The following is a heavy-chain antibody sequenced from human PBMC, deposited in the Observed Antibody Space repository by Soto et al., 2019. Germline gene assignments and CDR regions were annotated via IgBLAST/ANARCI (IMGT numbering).Heavy chain of an antibody. V-gene: IGHV1-2*02. Sequence: ASVKVSCKASGYPFTGYYMHWVRQAPGQGLEWMGWINPNSGGTNYAQKFQGRVTMTRDTSISTAYMELSRLRSDDTAVYYCARDLVSFAPPSVWGQGTTVTVSS. CDR1: GYPFTGYY. D-gene: IGHD6-6*01. J-gene: IGHJ6*02. CDR3: ARDLVSFAPPSV. CDR2: INPNSGGT.